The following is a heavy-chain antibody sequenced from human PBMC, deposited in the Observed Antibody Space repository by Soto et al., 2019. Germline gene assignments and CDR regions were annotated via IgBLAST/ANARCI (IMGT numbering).Heavy chain of an antibody. CDR2: IYYSGSA. CDR1: GGSISGYY. D-gene: IGHD2-15*01. CDR3: AVYMGYCSGGSCSSLDY. J-gene: IGHJ4*02. V-gene: IGHV4-59*08. Sequence: SETLSLTCIVSGGSISGYYWSWIRQPPGKGLEWIGYIYYSGSANYNPSLKSRVTMSVDTSKNQFSLKLSSVTAADTAVYYCAVYMGYCSGGSCSSLDYWGQGTLVTVSS.